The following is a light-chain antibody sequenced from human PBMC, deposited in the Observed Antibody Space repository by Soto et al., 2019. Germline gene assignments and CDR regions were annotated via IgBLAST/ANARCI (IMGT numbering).Light chain of an antibody. CDR1: SSDVGGYNY. CDR3: SSYSSTTALV. J-gene: IGLJ3*02. CDR2: DVN. V-gene: IGLV2-14*01. Sequence: QSVLTQPASVSGSPGQPITISCSGTSSDVGGYNYVSWYQQRPGKPPKLMIYDVNNRPSGVSKRFSASKSGNTASLTIAGLQAGDVADYYCSSYSSTTALVFGGGTQLTVL.